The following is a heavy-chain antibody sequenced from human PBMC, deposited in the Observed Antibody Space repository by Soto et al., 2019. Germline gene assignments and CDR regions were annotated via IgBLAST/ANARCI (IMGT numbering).Heavy chain of an antibody. CDR1: GGSISSSIYY. CDR2: IYYSGST. Sequence: LSLTCTVSGGSISSSIYYWGWIRQPPGKGLEWIGSIYYSGSTYYNPSLKSRVTISVDTSKNQFSLKLSSVTAADTAVYYCARGDDSSGYYSYFDYWGQGTLVTVSS. V-gene: IGHV4-39*01. CDR3: ARGDDSSGYYSYFDY. D-gene: IGHD3-22*01. J-gene: IGHJ4*02.